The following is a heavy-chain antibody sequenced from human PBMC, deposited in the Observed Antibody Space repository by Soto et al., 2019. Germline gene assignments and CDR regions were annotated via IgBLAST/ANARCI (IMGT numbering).Heavy chain of an antibody. Sequence: GSLRLSCAASAFTFRNYWMSWVRQAPGKGLECVAKIKEDGSEKYYVDSVKGRFTISRDNAKNSVYLQMNSLTVEDTAMYYCARASSSTSGAIDYWGQGTLVTSPQ. J-gene: IGHJ4*02. CDR1: AFTFRNYW. CDR2: IKEDGSEK. CDR3: ARASSSTSGAIDY. D-gene: IGHD2-2*01. V-gene: IGHV3-7*04.